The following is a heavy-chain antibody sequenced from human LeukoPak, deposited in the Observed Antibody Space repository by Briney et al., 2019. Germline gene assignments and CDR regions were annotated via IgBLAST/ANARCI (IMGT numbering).Heavy chain of an antibody. D-gene: IGHD3-9*01. CDR2: IYHSGST. Sequence: SETLSLTCAVSGGSISSSNWWSWVRQPPGKGLEWIGEIYHSGSTNYNPSLKSRVTISVDTSKNQFSLKLSSVTAADTAVYYCARASTYYDILTGYYMNWFDPWGQGTLVTVSS. CDR1: GGSISSSNW. CDR3: ARASTYYDILTGYYMNWFDP. V-gene: IGHV4-4*02. J-gene: IGHJ5*02.